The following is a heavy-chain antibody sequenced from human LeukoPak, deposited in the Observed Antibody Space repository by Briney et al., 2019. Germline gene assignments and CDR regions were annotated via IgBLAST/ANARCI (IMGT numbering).Heavy chain of an antibody. D-gene: IGHD2-2*01. J-gene: IGHJ4*02. CDR3: AKAEWVVPAATPFDY. V-gene: IGHV3-23*01. CDR1: GFTFSSYA. CDR2: ISGSGGST. Sequence: GGSLRLSCVASGFTFSSYAMSWVRQAPGKGLEWVSAISGSGGSTYYADSVKGRFTISRDNSKNTLYLQMNSLRAEDTAVYYCAKAEWVVPAATPFDYWGQGTLVTVSS.